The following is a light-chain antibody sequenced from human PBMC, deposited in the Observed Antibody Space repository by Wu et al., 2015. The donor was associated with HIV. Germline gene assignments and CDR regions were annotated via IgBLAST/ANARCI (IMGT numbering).Light chain of an antibody. Sequence: IQMTQSPSTLSASVGDRVTITCRASQSISSWLAWYQQKPGKAPNLLIYKASSLESGVPSRFSGSGSGTEFTLTISSLQPDDFATYYCQQYNSYSYSFGQGTKLEIK. CDR1: QSISSW. V-gene: IGKV1-5*03. CDR2: KAS. CDR3: QQYNSYSYS. J-gene: IGKJ2*03.